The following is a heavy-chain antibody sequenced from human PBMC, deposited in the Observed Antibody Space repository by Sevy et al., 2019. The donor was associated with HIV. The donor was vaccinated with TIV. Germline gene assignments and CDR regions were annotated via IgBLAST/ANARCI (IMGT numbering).Heavy chain of an antibody. D-gene: IGHD3-22*01. CDR1: GFTFSSYA. CDR2: ISYDGSNK. CDR3: ARDPSYYYDSSGYYWGFSYFDY. Sequence: GGSLRLSCAASGFTFSSYAMHWVRQAPGKGLEWVAVISYDGSNKYYADSVKGRFTISRDNSKNTLYLQMNSLRAEDTAVYCCARDPSYYYDSSGYYWGFSYFDYWGQGTLVTVSS. J-gene: IGHJ4*02. V-gene: IGHV3-30*04.